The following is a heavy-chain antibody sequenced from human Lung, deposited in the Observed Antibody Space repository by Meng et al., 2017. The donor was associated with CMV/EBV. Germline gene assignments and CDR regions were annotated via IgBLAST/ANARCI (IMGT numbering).Heavy chain of an antibody. J-gene: IGHJ6*02. V-gene: IGHV1-69*05. CDR2: IIPIFGTA. CDR1: GGTFSSYA. D-gene: IGHD3-3*01. CDR3: ARGRDFWCGSGGMDV. Sequence: SXXVSXKASGGTFSSYAISWVRQAPGQGLEWMGGIIPIFGTANYAQKFQGRVTITTDESTSTAYMELSSLRSEDTAVYYCARGRDFWCGSGGMDVWGQGTXVTVSS.